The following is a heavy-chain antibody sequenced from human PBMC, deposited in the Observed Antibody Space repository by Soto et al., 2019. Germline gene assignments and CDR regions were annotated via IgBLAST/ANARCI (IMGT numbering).Heavy chain of an antibody. J-gene: IGHJ2*01. Sequence: QVQLVQSGADVKKPGTSVKVSCKAAGYSFTNYCMYWVRQAPGQGLEWMGMINPRTGSTRYAQKFQDRVTLARATSTTTVYMELSTLIYDDTAVYYCARDGRRLTASWHYDLWGPGTLVTVSS. V-gene: IGHV1-46*01. CDR3: ARDGRRLTASWHYDL. CDR1: GYSFTNYC. D-gene: IGHD1-1*01. CDR2: INPRTGST.